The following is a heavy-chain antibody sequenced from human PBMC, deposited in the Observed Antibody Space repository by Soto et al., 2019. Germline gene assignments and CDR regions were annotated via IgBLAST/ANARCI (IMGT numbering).Heavy chain of an antibody. CDR1: GGSISSGGYY. D-gene: IGHD3-9*01. J-gene: IGHJ4*02. CDR3: ARGSPYYDILTGYYDYFDY. V-gene: IGHV4-31*03. Sequence: QVQLQESGPGLVKPSQTLSLTCTVSGGSISSGGYYWSWIRQHPGKGLEWIGYIYYSGSTYYNPSLKSRVTISVDTSKNQFSLKLSSVTAADTAVYYCARGSPYYDILTGYYDYFDYWGQGTLVTVSS. CDR2: IYYSGST.